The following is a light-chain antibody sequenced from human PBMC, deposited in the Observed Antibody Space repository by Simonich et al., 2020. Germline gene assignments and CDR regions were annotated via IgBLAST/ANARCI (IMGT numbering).Light chain of an antibody. CDR3: QTWGTGIV. V-gene: IGLV4-69*01. Sequence: QLVLTQSPSASASLGASVKLTCTLSRGHSSYAIAWHQQQPEKGPRYLMKLNSDGSHSKGDGIPDRFSGSSSGAERYLTISSLQSEEEADYYCQTWGTGIVFGGGTKLTVL. CDR1: RGHSSYA. CDR2: LNSDGSH. J-gene: IGLJ3*02.